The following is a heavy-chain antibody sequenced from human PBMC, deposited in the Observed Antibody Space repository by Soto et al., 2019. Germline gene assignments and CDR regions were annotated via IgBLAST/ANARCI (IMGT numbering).Heavy chain of an antibody. CDR1: GYTLTELS. D-gene: IGHD1-7*01. J-gene: IGHJ3*02. Sequence: ASVKVSCKVSGYTLTELSMHWVGQAPGKGLEWMGGFDPEDGETIYAQKFQGRVTMTEDTSTDTAYMELSSLRSGDTAVYYCATDGNWNYIGPQYAFDIWGQGTMVTVSS. CDR2: FDPEDGET. V-gene: IGHV1-24*01. CDR3: ATDGNWNYIGPQYAFDI.